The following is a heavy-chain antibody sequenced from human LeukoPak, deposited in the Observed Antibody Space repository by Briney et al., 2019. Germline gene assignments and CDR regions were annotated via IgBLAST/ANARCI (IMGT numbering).Heavy chain of an antibody. Sequence: ASVKVSCKASGYTFTSYAVHWVRQAPGQRLEWMGWINAGNGNTKYSQKFQGRVTITRDTSASTAYMELSSLRSEDTAVYYCARPTGATVTNDAFDIWGQGTMVTVSS. CDR3: ARPTGATVTNDAFDI. D-gene: IGHD4-17*01. J-gene: IGHJ3*02. CDR2: INAGNGNT. CDR1: GYTFTSYA. V-gene: IGHV1-3*01.